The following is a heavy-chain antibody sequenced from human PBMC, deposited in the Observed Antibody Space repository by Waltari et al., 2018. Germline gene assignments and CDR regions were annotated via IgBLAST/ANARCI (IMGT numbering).Heavy chain of an antibody. J-gene: IGHJ4*02. V-gene: IGHV1-3*01. D-gene: IGHD6-13*01. CDR1: GYTFTSYA. Sequence: QVQLVQSGAEVKKPGASVKVSCKASGYTFTSYAMHWVRQAPGQRLEWMGWINAGNGNTKYSQKFQGRVTITRDTSASTAYMELSSLRSEDTAVYYCARDPIAAAGRWGTFDYWGQGTLVIVSS. CDR2: INAGNGNT. CDR3: ARDPIAAAGRWGTFDY.